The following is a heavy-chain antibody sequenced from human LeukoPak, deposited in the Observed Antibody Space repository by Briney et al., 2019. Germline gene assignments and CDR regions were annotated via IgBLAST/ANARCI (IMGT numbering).Heavy chain of an antibody. CDR2: IWYDGSNK. CDR3: AREKHSSGWQPDAFDI. V-gene: IGHV3-33*01. J-gene: IGHJ3*02. Sequence: GGSLRLSCAASGFTFSSYGMHWVRQAPGKGLEWVALIWYDGSNKDYADSVKGRFTISRDNSKSTLYLQMNSLRAEDTAVYYCAREKHSSGWQPDAFDIWGQGTMVTVSS. D-gene: IGHD6-19*01. CDR1: GFTFSSYG.